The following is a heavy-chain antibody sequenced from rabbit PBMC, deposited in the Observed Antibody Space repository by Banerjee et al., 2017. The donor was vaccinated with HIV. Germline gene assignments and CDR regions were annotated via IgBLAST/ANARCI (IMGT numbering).Heavy chain of an antibody. D-gene: IGHD6-1*01. CDR2: IDPVFGST. Sequence: QLKESGGGLVQPGGSLKLSCKASGFDFSSYYMSWVRQAPGKGLEWIGYIDPVFGSTYYASWVNGRFTISSHNAQNTLYLQLNSLTAADTATYFCARKVTILMAGDFNLWGPGTLVTVS. CDR3: ARKVTILMAGDFNL. J-gene: IGHJ4*01. CDR1: GFDFSSYY. V-gene: IGHV1S7*01.